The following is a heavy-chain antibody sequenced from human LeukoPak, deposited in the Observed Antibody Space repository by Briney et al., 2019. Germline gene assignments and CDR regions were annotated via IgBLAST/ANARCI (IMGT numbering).Heavy chain of an antibody. CDR2: AYYRSKWYN. J-gene: IGHJ4*02. V-gene: IGHV6-1*01. D-gene: IGHD3-3*01. CDR1: GDSVSSNSAA. CDR3: AREPYYDFWSGYLNY. Sequence: SQTLSLTCAISGDSVSSNSAAWNWIRQSPSRGLEWLGRAYYRSKWYNDYAVSVKSRITINPDTSKNQFSLQLNSVTPEDTAVYYCAREPYYDFWSGYLNYWGQRTLVTVSS.